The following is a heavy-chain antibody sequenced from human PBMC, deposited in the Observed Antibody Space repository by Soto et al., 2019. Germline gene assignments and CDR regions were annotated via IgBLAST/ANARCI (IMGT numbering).Heavy chain of an antibody. D-gene: IGHD1-20*01. CDR1: GFTFSASA. Sequence: PGGSLRLSCAASGFTFSASAIHWVRQASGKGLEWVGRIRSRANRYATAYAASVKGRFTVSRDDSKNTAYLQMNSLKTEDTAIYYCPRFYDRNDYWGQGTLVTVSS. CDR2: IRSRANRYAT. CDR3: PRFYDRNDY. J-gene: IGHJ4*02. V-gene: IGHV3-73*01.